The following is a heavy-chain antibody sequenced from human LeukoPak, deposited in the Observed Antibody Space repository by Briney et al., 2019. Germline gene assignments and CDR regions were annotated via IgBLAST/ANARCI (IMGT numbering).Heavy chain of an antibody. CDR2: IIHGVST. CDR3: ARGRYGSGTYRFDY. J-gene: IGHJ4*02. Sequence: PSETLSLTCAVYGGSFSGYYCSWIRQPPGKGLEWIGQIIHGVSTNYNPSLKSRVTIPVHTSKNQFSLKLSSVTAADTAVYYCARGRYGSGTYRFDYWGQGTLVTVSS. V-gene: IGHV4-34*12. D-gene: IGHD3-10*01. CDR1: GGSFSGYY.